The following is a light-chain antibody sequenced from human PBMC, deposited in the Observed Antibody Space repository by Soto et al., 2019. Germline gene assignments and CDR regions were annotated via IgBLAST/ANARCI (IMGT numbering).Light chain of an antibody. CDR3: QQSSSTPPFT. V-gene: IGKV1-39*01. CDR2: TVS. J-gene: IGKJ3*01. CDR1: QNISIY. Sequence: DIQMTQSPSSLSASVVDRVTITCRASQNISIYLNWYQQKPGKAPKLLIDTVSSLQSGVPSRFSAEGSGTYFTLTISSLQPEDFATYYCQQSSSTPPFTFGPGTKVDIK.